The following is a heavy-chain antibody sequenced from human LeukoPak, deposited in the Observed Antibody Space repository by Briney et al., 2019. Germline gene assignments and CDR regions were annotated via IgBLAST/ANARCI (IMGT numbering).Heavy chain of an antibody. CDR2: ISSSSSTI. CDR1: GFTFSSYG. V-gene: IGHV3-48*04. D-gene: IGHD3-16*01. CDR3: ARDGPYVPFD. J-gene: IGHJ3*01. Sequence: GGSLRLSCAASGFTFSSYGMHWVRQAPGKGLEWVSYISSSSSTIYYADSVKGRFTISRDNAKNSLYLQMNSLRAEDTAVYYCARDGPYVPFDWGQGTMVTVSS.